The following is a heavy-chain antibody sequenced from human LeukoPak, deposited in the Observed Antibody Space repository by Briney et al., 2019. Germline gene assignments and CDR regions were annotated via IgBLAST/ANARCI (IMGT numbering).Heavy chain of an antibody. Sequence: SETLSLTCTVSGGSITMYYWTWIRQPPGKGLEWIGYVDHTGSTSFNPSLNGRVSISRDTTNNLFSLRLRSVTAADTAVYFCARGRVSSSTWYSTYYYYFYMDVWGKGTTVTVSS. J-gene: IGHJ6*03. D-gene: IGHD1-1*01. V-gene: IGHV4-59*01. CDR1: GGSITMYY. CDR3: ARGRVSSSTWYSTYYYYFYMDV. CDR2: VDHTGST.